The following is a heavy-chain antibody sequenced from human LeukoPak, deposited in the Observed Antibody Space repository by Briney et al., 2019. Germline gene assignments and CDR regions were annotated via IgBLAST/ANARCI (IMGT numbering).Heavy chain of an antibody. D-gene: IGHD3-9*01. CDR3: AKGRKDFDTNLGPFDS. J-gene: IGHJ4*02. CDR2: VHDSAGT. Sequence: PSETLSLTCTVSGGSINKYYWSCIRQSPGKGLEWLGYVHDSAGTIYNPSLKSRVTISVGTSKTQFSLKVTSVTTADTAVYYCAKGRKDFDTNLGPFDSWGQGILVTVSS. V-gene: IGHV4-59*01. CDR1: GGSINKYY.